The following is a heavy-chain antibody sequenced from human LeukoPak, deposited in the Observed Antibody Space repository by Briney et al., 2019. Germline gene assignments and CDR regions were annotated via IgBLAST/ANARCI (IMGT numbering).Heavy chain of an antibody. D-gene: IGHD2-8*01. CDR1: GFAFDAFG. J-gene: IGHJ4*02. V-gene: IGHV3-30*18. CDR3: AKSGGYCTDGICYHFDY. CDR2: ISSDGSKE. Sequence: SGRSLRLSCAASGFAFDAFGIHWVRQAPGKGQEWVAVISSDGSKEYYGDSVKGRFTISRDNSKNMLYLQMNSLRAEDSGVYYCAKSGGYCTDGICYHFDYWGQGTLVTVSS.